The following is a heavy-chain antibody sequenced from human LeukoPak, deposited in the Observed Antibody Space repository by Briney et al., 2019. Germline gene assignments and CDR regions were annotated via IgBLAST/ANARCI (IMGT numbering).Heavy chain of an antibody. CDR1: GGSISSGSYY. CDR3: ARDGYSGNDGL. Sequence: SETLSLTCTVSGGSISSGSYYWSWIRQPAGKGLEWIGRIYTSGSTNYNPSLKSRVAISVDTSKNQFSLKLSSVTAADTAVYYCARDGYSGNDGLWGQGTLVTVSS. D-gene: IGHD5-12*01. V-gene: IGHV4-61*02. CDR2: IYTSGST. J-gene: IGHJ4*02.